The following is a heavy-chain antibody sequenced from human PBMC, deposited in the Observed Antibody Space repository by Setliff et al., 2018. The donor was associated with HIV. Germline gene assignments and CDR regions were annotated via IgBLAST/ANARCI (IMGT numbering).Heavy chain of an antibody. CDR1: GYTFNNYG. Sequence: ASVKVSCKASGYTFNNYGISWVRQAPGQGLEWMGWISTYNGNTNYAQKFQGRVTLTTDTSTNTAYMELSSLRSEDTAIYYCARGSEGILSLFDKWGQGSLVTVSS. V-gene: IGHV1-18*01. J-gene: IGHJ4*02. D-gene: IGHD5-18*01. CDR3: ARGSEGILSLFDK. CDR2: ISTYNGNT.